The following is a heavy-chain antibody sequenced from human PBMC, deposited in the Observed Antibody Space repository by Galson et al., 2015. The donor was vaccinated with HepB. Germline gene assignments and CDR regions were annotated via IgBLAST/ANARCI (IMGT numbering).Heavy chain of an antibody. CDR2: IRSKGSNYAT. V-gene: IGHV3-73*01. CDR1: GFPFSGSA. CDR3: SRLGDFSGYSSA. Sequence: LRLSWAASGFPFSGSAIHWVRQAPGKGPEWVGRIRSKGSNYATLYVLSLKGRFTISRDDSKNMAYLYMKSLSIEDTAVYYCSRLGDFSGYSSAWGQGTLVTVSS. D-gene: IGHD5-18*01. J-gene: IGHJ4*02.